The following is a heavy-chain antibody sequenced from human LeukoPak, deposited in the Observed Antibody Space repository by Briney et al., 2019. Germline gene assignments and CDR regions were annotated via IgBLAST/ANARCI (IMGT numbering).Heavy chain of an antibody. J-gene: IGHJ6*02. CDR1: GFTFSSYA. Sequence: GGSLRLSCAASGFTFSSYAMSWVRQAPGKGLEWVSFIYVGDATYYADSVKGRFTISRDNSKNTVYLQMNSLRTEDSAVYYCARDGGSGTYVETYYYGMDVWGQGTTVTVSS. V-gene: IGHV3-66*01. D-gene: IGHD1-26*01. CDR3: ARDGGSGTYVETYYYGMDV. CDR2: IYVGDAT.